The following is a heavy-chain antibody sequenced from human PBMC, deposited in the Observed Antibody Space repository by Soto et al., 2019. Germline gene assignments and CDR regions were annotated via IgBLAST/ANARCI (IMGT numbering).Heavy chain of an antibody. Sequence: QVQLVESGGGVVQPGRSLRLSCAASGFTFSSYAMHWVRQAPGKGLEWVAVISYDGSNKYYADSVKGRFTISRDNSKNTLYLQMNGLRAEDTAVYYCARASNGWYYDYWGQGTLVTVSS. D-gene: IGHD6-19*01. CDR2: ISYDGSNK. CDR1: GFTFSSYA. V-gene: IGHV3-30-3*01. J-gene: IGHJ4*02. CDR3: ARASNGWYYDY.